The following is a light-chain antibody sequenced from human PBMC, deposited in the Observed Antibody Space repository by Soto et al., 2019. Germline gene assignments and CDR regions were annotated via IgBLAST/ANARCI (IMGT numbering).Light chain of an antibody. J-gene: IGKJ4*01. Sequence: TESPSSLSASTGDRVTITCRASQGISSYLAWYQQKPGKAPKLLIHTVSNLQSGVPSRFSGNGSGTDFTLTITSLQPEDFATYYCQQADSFPLNFGGGTKVDIK. CDR1: QGISSY. V-gene: IGKV1-8*01. CDR2: TVS. CDR3: QQADSFPLN.